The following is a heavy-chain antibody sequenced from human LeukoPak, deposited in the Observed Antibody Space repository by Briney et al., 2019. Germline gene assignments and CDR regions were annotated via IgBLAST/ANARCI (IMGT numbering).Heavy chain of an antibody. J-gene: IGHJ4*02. CDR2: IYSGGST. D-gene: IGHD2-2*01. CDR3: ARGQYQLLNFDY. CDR1: RFTFSSYW. Sequence: GGSLRLSCAASRFTFSSYWMSWVRQAPGKGLEWVSVIYSGGSTYYADSVKGRFTISRDNSKNTLYLQMNSLRAEDTAVYYCARGQYQLLNFDYWGQGTLVTVSS. V-gene: IGHV3-53*01.